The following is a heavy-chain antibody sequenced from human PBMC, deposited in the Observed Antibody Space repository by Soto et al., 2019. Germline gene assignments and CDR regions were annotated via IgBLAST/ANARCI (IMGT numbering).Heavy chain of an antibody. D-gene: IGHD1-1*01. J-gene: IGHJ6*02. CDR3: ARGYPSPPLLGYYGMDV. CDR1: GGSISSGGYN. Sequence: SETLSLTCTVSGGSISSGGYNWNWIRQHPGKGLEWIGYIYYSGSTYYNPSLKSRVTISVDTSKNQFSLKLSSVTAADTAVYYCARGYPSPPLLGYYGMDVWGQGTTVTVSS. CDR2: IYYSGST. V-gene: IGHV4-31*03.